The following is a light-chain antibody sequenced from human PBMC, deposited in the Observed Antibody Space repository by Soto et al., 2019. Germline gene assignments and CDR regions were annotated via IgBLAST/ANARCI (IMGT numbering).Light chain of an antibody. V-gene: IGLV1-47*01. Sequence: QSVLTQPPSASGTPGQRVTISCSGSSSNLGSNYVYWYQQLPGTAPKLLIYRNNQRPSGVPDRFSGSKSGTSDSLAISGLRSEDEADYYCAAWDDSLSGPVFGGGTKVTVL. J-gene: IGLJ3*02. CDR3: AAWDDSLSGPV. CDR2: RNN. CDR1: SSNLGSNY.